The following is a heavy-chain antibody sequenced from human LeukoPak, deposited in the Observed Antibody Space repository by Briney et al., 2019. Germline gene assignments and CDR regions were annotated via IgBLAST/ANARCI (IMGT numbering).Heavy chain of an antibody. Sequence: GGSLRLSCAASGFTFSSYAMHWVRQAPGKGLEWVAVISYDGSNKYYADSVKGRFTISRDNSKNTLYLQMNSLRAEDTAVYYCAKGGSRQLTTYYYYYMDVWGKGTTVTVSS. D-gene: IGHD2-2*01. CDR2: ISYDGSNK. CDR3: AKGGSRQLTTYYYYYMDV. J-gene: IGHJ6*03. V-gene: IGHV3-30-3*01. CDR1: GFTFSSYA.